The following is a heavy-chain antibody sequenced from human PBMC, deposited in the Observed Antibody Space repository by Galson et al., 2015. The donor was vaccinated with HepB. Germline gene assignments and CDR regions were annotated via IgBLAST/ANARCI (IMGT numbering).Heavy chain of an antibody. Sequence: SVKVSCKASGYTFTSYAMNWVRQAPGQGLEWMGWINTNTGNPTYAQGFTGRFVFSLDTSVSTAYLQISSLKAEDTAVYYCARDGGSGYPAEDYYYYYMDVWGKGTTVTVSS. V-gene: IGHV7-4-1*02. CDR2: INTNTGNP. CDR3: ARDGGSGYPAEDYYYYYMDV. CDR1: GYTFTSYA. J-gene: IGHJ6*03. D-gene: IGHD3-22*01.